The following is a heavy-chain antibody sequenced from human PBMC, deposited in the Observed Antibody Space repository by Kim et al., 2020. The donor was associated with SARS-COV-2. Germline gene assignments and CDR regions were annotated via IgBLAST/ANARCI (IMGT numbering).Heavy chain of an antibody. J-gene: IGHJ4*02. D-gene: IGHD3-22*01. V-gene: IGHV3-23*01. CDR3: AKNDFVTVIVVVITGIDY. Sequence: KGRFTISRDNSKNTLYLQMNSLRAEDTAVYYCAKNDFVTVIVVVITGIDYWGQGTLVTVSS.